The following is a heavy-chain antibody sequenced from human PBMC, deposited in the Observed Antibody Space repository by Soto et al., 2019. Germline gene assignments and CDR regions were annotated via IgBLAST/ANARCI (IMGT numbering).Heavy chain of an antibody. V-gene: IGHV1-69*02. CDR3: ATSWCSGGSCYGQDWFDP. Sequence: QVQLVQSGAEVKKPGSSVKVSCKASGGTFSSYTISWVRQAPGQGLEWMGRIIPILGIANYAQKFQGRVTITADKSTSTAYVELSRLRSEATAVYYCATSWCSGGSCYGQDWFDPWGQGTLVTVSS. CDR1: GGTFSSYT. D-gene: IGHD2-15*01. CDR2: IIPILGIA. J-gene: IGHJ5*02.